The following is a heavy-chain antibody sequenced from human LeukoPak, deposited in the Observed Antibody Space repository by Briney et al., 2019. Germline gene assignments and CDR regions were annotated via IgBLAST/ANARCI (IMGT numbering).Heavy chain of an antibody. CDR3: ARAPYDILTGYSLNWFDP. CDR1: GYTFTTYA. D-gene: IGHD3-9*01. J-gene: IGHJ5*02. V-gene: IGHV1-3*01. CDR2: INGDNGNT. Sequence: ASVKVSCKASGYTFTTYAMHWVRQAPGQRLEWMGWINGDNGNTKYSQKFQGRVTITRDTSAYTGYMELRGQSSADTAVYFCARAPYDILTGYSLNWFDPWGQGTLVTVSS.